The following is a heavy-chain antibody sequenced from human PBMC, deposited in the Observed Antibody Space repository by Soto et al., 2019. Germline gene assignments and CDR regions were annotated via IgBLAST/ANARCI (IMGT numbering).Heavy chain of an antibody. CDR3: ARDDHIVVVPTSLGAMDV. CDR1: GGSISSNKW. J-gene: IGHJ6*02. CDR2: IYHSGST. V-gene: IGHV4-4*02. D-gene: IGHD2-2*01. Sequence: SEPRSRTCSVYGGSISSNKWWSWFLQAPVKGLEWIGEIYHSGSTNYNPSLKSRVTISLDKSKNQFSLKLTSVTAADSAVYYCARDDHIVVVPTSLGAMDVWGQGNTVTVSS.